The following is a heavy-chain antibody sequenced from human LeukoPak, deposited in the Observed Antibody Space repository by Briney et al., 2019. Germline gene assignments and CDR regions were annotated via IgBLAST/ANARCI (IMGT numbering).Heavy chain of an antibody. CDR2: IKSKTDGGTT. CDR1: GFTFSNAW. V-gene: IGHV3-15*01. J-gene: IGHJ4*02. Sequence: GGSLRLSCAASGFTFSNAWMSRVRQAPGKGLEWVGRIKSKTDGGTTDYAAPVKGRFTISRDDSKNTLYLQMNSLKTEDTAVYYCTTDLEAYIVVVPAAHWGQGTLVTVSS. CDR3: TTDLEAYIVVVPAAH. D-gene: IGHD2-2*01.